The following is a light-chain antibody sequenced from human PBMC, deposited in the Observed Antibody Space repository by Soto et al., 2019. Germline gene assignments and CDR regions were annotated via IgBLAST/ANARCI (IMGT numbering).Light chain of an antibody. CDR3: QQHNNWPGT. J-gene: IGKJ1*01. CDR1: QTVSNY. V-gene: IGKV3-11*01. CDR2: EAS. Sequence: EIVLTQSPATLSWSPGXRSSLSXRASQTVSNYLAWYQQNPGQAPRLLIYEASNRATALPARFSGRGSVTDFTLTMSSREREDFAVYYCQQHNNWPGTLGQATTV.